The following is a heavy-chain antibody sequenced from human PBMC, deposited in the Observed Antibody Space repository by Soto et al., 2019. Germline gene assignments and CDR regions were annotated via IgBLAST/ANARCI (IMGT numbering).Heavy chain of an antibody. D-gene: IGHD5-12*01. J-gene: IGHJ4*02. CDR3: AAGGGLPRYY. CDR1: GGSISSGGYS. V-gene: IGHV4-30-2*01. CDR2: IYHSGST. Sequence: PSETLSLTCAVSGGSISSGGYSWSWIRQPPGKGLEWIGYIYHSGSTYYNPSLKSRVTISVDRSKNQFSLKLSSVTAADTAVYHCAAGGGLPRYYWGQGTLVTVSS.